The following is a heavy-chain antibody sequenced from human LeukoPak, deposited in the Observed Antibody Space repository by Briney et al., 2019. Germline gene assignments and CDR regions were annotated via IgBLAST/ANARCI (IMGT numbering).Heavy chain of an antibody. CDR3: ARSPAGQLVSGGDY. Sequence: SVKVSCKASGSTFSSYAISWVRQAPGQGLEWMGGIIPIFGTANYAQKFQGRVTITTDESTSTAYMELSSLRSEDTAVYYCARSPAGQLVSGGDYWGQGTLVTVSS. J-gene: IGHJ4*02. CDR1: GSTFSSYA. V-gene: IGHV1-69*05. D-gene: IGHD6-13*01. CDR2: IIPIFGTA.